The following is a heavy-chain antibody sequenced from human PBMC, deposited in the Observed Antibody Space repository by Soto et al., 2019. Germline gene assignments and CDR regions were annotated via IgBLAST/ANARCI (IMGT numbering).Heavy chain of an antibody. CDR2: IVPMFGKA. J-gene: IGHJ4*02. D-gene: IGHD3-3*01. CDR3: AKADFVNSPIDS. Sequence: QVQLVQSGAEVKNPGSSVKVSCKASGITFSGNVLTWVRQAPGQGLEWMGGIVPMFGKANLAQKFQGRVTITADKPATTVYLEMSSLKSDDTAIYYCAKADFVNSPIDSWGQGTLVTVSP. V-gene: IGHV1-69*06. CDR1: GITFSGNV.